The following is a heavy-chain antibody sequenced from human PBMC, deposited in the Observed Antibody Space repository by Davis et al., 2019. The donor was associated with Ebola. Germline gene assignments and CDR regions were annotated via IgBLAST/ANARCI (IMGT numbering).Heavy chain of an antibody. CDR3: AKDSTAMVPLLDY. CDR2: ISYDGSNK. V-gene: IGHV3-30*18. Sequence: GESLKISCAASGFTFSSYGMHWVRQAPGKGLEWVAVISYDGSNKYYADSVKGRFTISRDNSKNTLYLQMNSLRAEDTAVYYCAKDSTAMVPLLDYWGQGTLVTVSS. CDR1: GFTFSSYG. D-gene: IGHD5-18*01. J-gene: IGHJ4*02.